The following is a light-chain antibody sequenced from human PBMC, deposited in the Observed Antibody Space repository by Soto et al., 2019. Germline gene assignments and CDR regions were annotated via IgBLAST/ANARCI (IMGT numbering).Light chain of an antibody. CDR2: EGS. Sequence: QSALTQPASVSGSPGQSITISCTGTSSDVGSYNLVSWYQQHPGKAPKLMICEGSKRPSGVSNRFSGSKSGNTASLTISGLQAEDEADYYCCSYAGSSIWVFGGGTQLTVL. CDR3: CSYAGSSIWV. V-gene: IGLV2-23*01. CDR1: SSDVGSYNL. J-gene: IGLJ3*02.